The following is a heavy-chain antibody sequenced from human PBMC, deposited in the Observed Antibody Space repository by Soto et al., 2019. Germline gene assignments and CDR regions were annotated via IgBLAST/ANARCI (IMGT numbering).Heavy chain of an antibody. Sequence: PGGSLRLSCAASGFTFSSYAMNWVRQAPGKGLEWVSAISGSGGSTYYADSVKGRFTISRDNSKNTLYLQMNSLRAEDTAVYYCARDPPSTTYHYDSSGYHSDYWGQGTLVTVSS. CDR1: GFTFSSYA. D-gene: IGHD3-22*01. V-gene: IGHV3-23*01. CDR2: ISGSGGST. J-gene: IGHJ4*02. CDR3: ARDPPSTTYHYDSSGYHSDY.